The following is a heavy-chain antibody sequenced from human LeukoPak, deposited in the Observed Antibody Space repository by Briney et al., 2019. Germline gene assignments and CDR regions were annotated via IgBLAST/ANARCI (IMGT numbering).Heavy chain of an antibody. J-gene: IGHJ5*02. CDR1: GFTFSNYW. Sequence: GGSLRLSCAASGFTFSNYWMDWVRQVPGKGLGWVANIKPDGSEYYVDSVRGRFSISRDNAKNSLYLQMNSLRVEDTAVYYCTREDGTFDPWGQGTLVIVSS. CDR3: TREDGTFDP. V-gene: IGHV3-7*01. CDR2: IKPDGSE.